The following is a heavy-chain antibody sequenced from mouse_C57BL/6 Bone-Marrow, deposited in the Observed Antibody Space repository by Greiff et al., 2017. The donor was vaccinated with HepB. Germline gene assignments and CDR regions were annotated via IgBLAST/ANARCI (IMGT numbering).Heavy chain of an antibody. Sequence: EVQLVESGGDLVKPGGSLKLSCAASGFTFSSYGMSWVRQTPDKRLEWVATISSGGSYTYYPDSVKGRFTISRDNAKNTTYLQMSSLKSEDTAMYYCARQVLPYVNYWGQGTTLTVSS. D-gene: IGHD1-1*01. CDR2: ISSGGSYT. CDR3: ARQVLPYVNY. J-gene: IGHJ2*01. CDR1: GFTFSSYG. V-gene: IGHV5-6*01.